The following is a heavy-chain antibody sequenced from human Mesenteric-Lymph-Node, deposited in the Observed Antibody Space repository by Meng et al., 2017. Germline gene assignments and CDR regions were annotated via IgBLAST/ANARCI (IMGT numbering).Heavy chain of an antibody. Sequence: GQLKQWGTGLLKPSEPLSLTCAVYGGSFIAFSWTWIRQTPKKGLEWIGEVDPTAGTTYNPSLKSRVSISLDMSKNQFYLRLNSTTAADTAVYYCARGPNRGSNWPFGYWGQGTLVTVSS. V-gene: IGHV4-34*01. CDR3: ARGPNRGSNWPFGY. J-gene: IGHJ4*02. D-gene: IGHD6-13*01. CDR2: VDPTAGT. CDR1: GGSFIAFS.